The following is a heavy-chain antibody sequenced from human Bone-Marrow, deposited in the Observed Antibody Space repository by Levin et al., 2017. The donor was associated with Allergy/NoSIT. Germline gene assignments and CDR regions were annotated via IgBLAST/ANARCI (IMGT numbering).Heavy chain of an antibody. Sequence: GGSLRLSCAASGFTFSSYGMHWVRQAPGKGLEWVAVISYDGSNKYYADSVKGRFTISRDNSKNTLYLQMNSLRAEDTAVYYCAKAQFGSVPAAIRVNYDYYMDVWGKGTTVTVSS. D-gene: IGHD2-2*01. CDR2: ISYDGSNK. V-gene: IGHV3-30*18. CDR1: GFTFSSYG. J-gene: IGHJ6*03. CDR3: AKAQFGSVPAAIRVNYDYYMDV.